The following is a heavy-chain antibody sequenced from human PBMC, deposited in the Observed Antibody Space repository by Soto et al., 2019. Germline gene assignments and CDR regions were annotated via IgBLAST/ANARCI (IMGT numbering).Heavy chain of an antibody. V-gene: IGHV4-30-4*08. CDR1: GASITRDGYY. D-gene: IGHD5-18*01. CDR2: ISNSGST. CDR3: ATESGSTYGYFDH. Sequence: ASETLSLTCTVSGASITRDGYYWSWIRQSPGKGLEWIGYISNSGSTGYNPSLKTRLSMSVDRSKNQFTLRLTSVTAADTAVYFCATESGSTYGYFDHWGQGTQVTVSS. J-gene: IGHJ4*02.